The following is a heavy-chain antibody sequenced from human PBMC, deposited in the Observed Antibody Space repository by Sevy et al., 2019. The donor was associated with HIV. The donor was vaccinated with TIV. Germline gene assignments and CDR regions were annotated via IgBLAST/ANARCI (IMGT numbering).Heavy chain of an antibody. Sequence: GGSLRLSCAASGFTFSSYEMNWVRQAPGKGLEWVSYISSSGSTIYYADSVKGRFTISRDNAKNSLYLQMNSLRAEDTAVYYCARVGVGGSGSSSVLARYYYYYYGMDVWGQGTTVTVSS. CDR2: ISSSGSTI. D-gene: IGHD6-6*01. J-gene: IGHJ6*02. CDR3: ARVGVGGSGSSSVLARYYYYYYGMDV. CDR1: GFTFSSYE. V-gene: IGHV3-48*03.